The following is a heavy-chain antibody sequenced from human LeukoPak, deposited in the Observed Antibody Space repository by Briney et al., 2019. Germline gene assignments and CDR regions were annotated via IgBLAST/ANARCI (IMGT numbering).Heavy chain of an antibody. CDR3: ARVSGDYFVS. Sequence: GGSLRLSCAASGFSFSDSYMSWIRQAPGKGLQWVSYISTRGRTINYGDSVKGRFTISRDNAKNSLYLQMNSLRAEDTAVYYCARVSGDYFVSWGQGTLVTVSS. V-gene: IGHV3-11*04. CDR2: ISTRGRTI. J-gene: IGHJ4*02. D-gene: IGHD2-21*01. CDR1: GFSFSDSY.